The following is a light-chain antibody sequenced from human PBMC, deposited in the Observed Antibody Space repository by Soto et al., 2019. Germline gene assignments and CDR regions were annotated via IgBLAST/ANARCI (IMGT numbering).Light chain of an antibody. Sequence: DIQMTQSPSTLSASVGDRVTVTCRASQSINTWLAWYQQKPGKAPKLLIYDASSLQSGVPSRFTGRGSGTEFTLTISSLQPDYFATYYCQQYNSYSRTFGQGTKVEIK. CDR2: DAS. CDR1: QSINTW. CDR3: QQYNSYSRT. V-gene: IGKV1-5*01. J-gene: IGKJ1*01.